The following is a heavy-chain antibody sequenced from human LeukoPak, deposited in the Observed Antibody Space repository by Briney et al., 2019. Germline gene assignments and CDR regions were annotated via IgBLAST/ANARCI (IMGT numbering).Heavy chain of an antibody. J-gene: IGHJ3*02. V-gene: IGHV3-7*01. D-gene: IGHD1-26*01. CDR3: ARAPRGAASLNII. CDR1: GFTFSSYW. Sequence: PGGSLRLSCAASGFTFSSYWMSWVRQAPGKGLEWVANIKQDGSEKYYVDSVKGRFTISRDNAKNSLYLQMNSLRAEDTAVYYCARAPRGAASLNIIWGQGTMVTVSS. CDR2: IKQDGSEK.